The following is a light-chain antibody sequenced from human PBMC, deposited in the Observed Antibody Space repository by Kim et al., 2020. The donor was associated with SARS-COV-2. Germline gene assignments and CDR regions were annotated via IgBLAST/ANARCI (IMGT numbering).Light chain of an antibody. V-gene: IGLV1-51*01. CDR3: GTWDSSLNAVV. J-gene: IGLJ2*01. CDR2: DNN. CDR1: SSNIVINQ. Sequence: GQKVTISCHGSSSNIVINQVSWYQQLTETAPKLLIYDNNQRHSGIPDRFSGSKSGTSATLGIIGLQTGDEAEYYCGTWDSSLNAVVFGGGTQLTVL.